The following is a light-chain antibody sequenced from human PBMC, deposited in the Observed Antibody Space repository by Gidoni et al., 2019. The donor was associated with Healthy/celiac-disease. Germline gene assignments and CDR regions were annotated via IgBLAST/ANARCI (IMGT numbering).Light chain of an antibody. J-gene: IGLJ2*01. CDR2: DVS. CDR3: SSYTSSSTVV. CDR1: SSAVGRYNY. V-gene: IGLV2-14*03. Sequence: QSALTPPASVSGSPGQSITISCTGTSSAVGRYNYVSWYQQHPGKAPKLMIYDVSNRPSGVSNRFSGSKSGNTASMTIAGLQAEDEADYYCSSYTSSSTVVFGGGTKLTVL.